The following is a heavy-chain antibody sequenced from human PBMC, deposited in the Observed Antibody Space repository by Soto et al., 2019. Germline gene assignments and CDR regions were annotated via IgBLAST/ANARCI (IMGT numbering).Heavy chain of an antibody. V-gene: IGHV3-30-3*01. CDR3: ARGGSSSWPDAGYFDY. Sequence: GGSLRLSCAASGFTFSSYAMHWVRQAPGKGLEWVAVISYDGSNKYYADSVKGRFTISRDNSKNTLYLQMNSLRAEDTAVYYCARGGSSSWPDAGYFDYWGQGTLVTVSS. CDR1: GFTFSSYA. J-gene: IGHJ4*02. CDR2: ISYDGSNK. D-gene: IGHD6-13*01.